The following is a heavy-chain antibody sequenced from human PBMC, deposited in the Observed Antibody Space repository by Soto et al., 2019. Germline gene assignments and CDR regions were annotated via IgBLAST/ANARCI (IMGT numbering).Heavy chain of an antibody. CDR1: GYTFTMYE. CDR2: INTGNGNT. Sequence: ASVKVSCKASGYTFTMYEMHWVRQAPGERLEWMGRINTGNGNTRYSQKFQGRVTITRDTSASTVYMELSSLRSEDTAAYYCAADSTVTHELLYFDCLSSSDAFDIRGQRTMVTVSS. D-gene: IGHD3-9*01. CDR3: AADSTVTHELLYFDCLSSSDAFDI. J-gene: IGHJ3*02. V-gene: IGHV1-3*04.